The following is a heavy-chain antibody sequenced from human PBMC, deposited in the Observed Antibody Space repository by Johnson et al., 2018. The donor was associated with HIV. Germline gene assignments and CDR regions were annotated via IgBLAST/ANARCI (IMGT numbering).Heavy chain of an antibody. CDR3: AKDKLLGVGGFTEGANAFDM. Sequence: QVQLVESGGGVVQPGRSLRVSCAASGFTFSSYGMHWVRQAPGKGLEWVAVISYDGSNKYYADSVKGRFTISRDNSKNTLYLQMNSLRAEDTAVYYCAKDKLLGVGGFTEGANAFDMWGQGTMVTVSS. J-gene: IGHJ3*02. V-gene: IGHV3-30*19. CDR2: ISYDGSNK. CDR1: GFTFSSYG. D-gene: IGHD3-10*01.